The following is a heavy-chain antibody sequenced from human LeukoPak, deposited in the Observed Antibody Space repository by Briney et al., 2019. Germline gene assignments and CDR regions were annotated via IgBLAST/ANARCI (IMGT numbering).Heavy chain of an antibody. Sequence: GGSLRLSCAASGFTSSSYAMHWVRQAPGKGLEWVAVISYDGSNKYYADSVKGRFTISRDNSKNTLYLQMNSLRAEDTAVYYCARGDSSGYYWGLDYWGQGTLVTVSS. CDR3: ARGDSSGYYWGLDY. CDR1: GFTSSSYA. D-gene: IGHD3-22*01. J-gene: IGHJ4*02. CDR2: ISYDGSNK. V-gene: IGHV3-30-3*01.